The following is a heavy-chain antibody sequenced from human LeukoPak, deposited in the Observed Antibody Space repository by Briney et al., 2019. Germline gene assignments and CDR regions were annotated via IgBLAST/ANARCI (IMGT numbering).Heavy chain of an antibody. CDR3: ARVEGTDYGMDV. CDR1: GGSISSYY. V-gene: IGHV4-59*01. D-gene: IGHD1-1*01. J-gene: IGHJ6*02. CDR2: IYYSGST. Sequence: PSETLSLTCTVSGGSISSYYWSWIRQPPGKGLEWIGYIYYSGSTNYNPSLKSRVTISVDTSKNQFSLKLSPVTAADTAVYYCARVEGTDYGMDVWGQGTTVTVSS.